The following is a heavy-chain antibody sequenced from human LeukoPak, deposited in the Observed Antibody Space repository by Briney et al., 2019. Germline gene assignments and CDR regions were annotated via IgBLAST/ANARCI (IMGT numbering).Heavy chain of an antibody. CDR3: ARDFTDYGDYGAFDY. CDR1: GFTFSSYW. J-gene: IGHJ4*02. V-gene: IGHV3-74*01. D-gene: IGHD4-17*01. CDR2: IKNEGSDT. Sequence: GGSLRLSCAASGFTFSSYWMHWVRQAPGKGLVWVSRIKNEGSDTRYADSVKGRFTISRDNAKNTLYLQMNSLRAEDTAVYYCARDFTDYGDYGAFDYWGQGTLVTVSS.